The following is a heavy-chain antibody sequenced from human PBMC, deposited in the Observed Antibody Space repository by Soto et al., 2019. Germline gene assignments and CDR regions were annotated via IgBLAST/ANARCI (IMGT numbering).Heavy chain of an antibody. V-gene: IGHV3-33*01. CDR1: GFTFSSYG. Sequence: QVQLVESGGGVVQPGRSLRLSCAASGFTFSSYGMHWVRQAPGKGLEWVAVIWYDGSNKYYADSVKGRFTISRDNSKNTLYLQMNSLIAEDTAVYYCARDGRYSSSWFDYWGQVTLVTVSS. CDR2: IWYDGSNK. J-gene: IGHJ4*02. CDR3: ARDGRYSSSWFDY. D-gene: IGHD6-13*01.